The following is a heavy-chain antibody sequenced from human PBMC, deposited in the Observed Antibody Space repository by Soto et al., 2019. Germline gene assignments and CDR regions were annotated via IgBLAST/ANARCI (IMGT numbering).Heavy chain of an antibody. CDR3: ATYSTETGWFDP. J-gene: IGHJ5*02. V-gene: IGHV4-39*01. CDR2: IYYSGST. D-gene: IGHD1-26*01. CDR1: GGSFSSTSSY. Sequence: QLQLQESGPGLVKPSETLSLTCTVSGGSFSSTSSYWGWIRQPPGKGLEWIGNIYYSGSTYYNPSLNSRVTISVDTSKNQFSLKLISVTAADTAVYYCATYSTETGWFDPWGQGTLVTVSS.